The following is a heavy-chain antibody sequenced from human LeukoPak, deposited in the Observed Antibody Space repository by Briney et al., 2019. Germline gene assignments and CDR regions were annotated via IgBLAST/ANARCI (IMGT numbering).Heavy chain of an antibody. CDR1: GFTFSSYA. V-gene: IGHV3-30-3*01. CDR3: ASSRQMVTPDY. J-gene: IGHJ4*02. Sequence: GRSLRLSCAASGFTFSSYAMHWVRQAPGKGLEWVAVISYDGSNKYYADSVKGRFTISRDNSKNTLYLQMNSLRAEDTAVYYCASSRQMVTPDYWGQGTLVTVSS. CDR2: ISYDGSNK. D-gene: IGHD5-18*01.